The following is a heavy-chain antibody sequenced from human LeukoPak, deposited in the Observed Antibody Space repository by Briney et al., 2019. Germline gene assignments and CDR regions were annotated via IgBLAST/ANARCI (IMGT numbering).Heavy chain of an antibody. J-gene: IGHJ4*02. CDR2: ISAYNGNT. CDR1: GYTFTSFG. CDR3: ARDEAGYSSGWYYSRFDY. Sequence: AASVKVSCKASGYTFTSFGISWVRQAPGQGLEWMGWISAYNGNTNYAQKLQGRVTMTTDTSTSTAYMELRSLRSDDTAVYYCARDEAGYSSGWYYSRFDYWGQGTLVTVSS. V-gene: IGHV1-18*01. D-gene: IGHD6-19*01.